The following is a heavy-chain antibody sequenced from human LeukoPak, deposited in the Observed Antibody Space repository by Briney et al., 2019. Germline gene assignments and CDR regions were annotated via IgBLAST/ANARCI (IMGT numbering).Heavy chain of an antibody. V-gene: IGHV5-51*01. D-gene: IGHD6-13*01. CDR3: ARHKRQQQLLFDP. CDR2: IYPGDSDT. Sequence: GESLKISCKGSGYSFTIYWIAWGRRRLGKGLEWMGIIYPGDSDTRYSPSLQGQVTISAHKSISTAYLQWSSQKASDTAMYYCARHKRQQQLLFDPWGQGTLVTVSS. J-gene: IGHJ5*02. CDR1: GYSFTIYW.